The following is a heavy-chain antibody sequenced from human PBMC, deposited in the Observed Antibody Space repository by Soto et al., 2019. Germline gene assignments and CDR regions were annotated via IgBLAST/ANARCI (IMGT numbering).Heavy chain of an antibody. D-gene: IGHD3-16*01. V-gene: IGHV4-31*03. Sequence: PSETLSLTCTVSGGSISSGGYYWSWIRQRPGKGLEWIGYIHYSGSAYYSPSLRSRVAISLDTSKNEFSLRRISVTAADTAMYFCVRVGETVASGMDVWGQGATVT. J-gene: IGHJ6*02. CDR3: VRVGETVASGMDV. CDR2: IHYSGSA. CDR1: GGSISSGGYY.